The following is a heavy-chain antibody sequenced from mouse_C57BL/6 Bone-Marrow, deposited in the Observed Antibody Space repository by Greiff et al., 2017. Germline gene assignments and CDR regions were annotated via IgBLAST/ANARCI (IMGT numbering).Heavy chain of an antibody. V-gene: IGHV5-17*01. CDR1: GFTFSDYG. J-gene: IGHJ4*01. CDR2: ISSGSSTI. CDR3: ARPPHYYGSSYCAMDY. D-gene: IGHD1-1*01. Sequence: EVQGVESGGGLVKPGGSLKLSCAASGFTFSDYGMHWVRQAPEKGLEWVAYISSGSSTIYYADTVKGRFTISRDNAKNTLFLQMTSLRSEDTAMYYCARPPHYYGSSYCAMDYWGQGTSVTVSS.